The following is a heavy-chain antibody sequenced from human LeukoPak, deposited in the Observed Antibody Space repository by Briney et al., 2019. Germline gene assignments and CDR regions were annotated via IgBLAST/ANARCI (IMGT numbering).Heavy chain of an antibody. D-gene: IGHD2-2*01. CDR2: VFYSGNT. CDR1: GGSISSSSYY. J-gene: IGHJ5*02. CDR3: ARPAYSTSCLFDP. V-gene: IGHV4-39*01. Sequence: SETLSLTCTVSGGSISSSSYYWGWIRQPPGKGLEWIGSVFYSGNTYYNPSLKGRVTISVDTSKNQFSLKLSSVTAADTAVYYCARPAYSTSCLFDPWGQGTLVTVSS.